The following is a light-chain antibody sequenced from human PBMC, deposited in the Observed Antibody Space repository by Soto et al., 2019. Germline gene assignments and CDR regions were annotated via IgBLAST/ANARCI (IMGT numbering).Light chain of an antibody. Sequence: DIPMTQSPSTLSASVGDRVTITCRASQSTSSWLAWYQQKPGKAPKLLIYQASNLESGVPSRFSGSGSGTEFTLSISSLQPDDFATYYCQQYYTYRTFGQGTKAEVK. V-gene: IGKV1-5*03. CDR3: QQYYTYRT. CDR1: QSTSSW. J-gene: IGKJ1*01. CDR2: QAS.